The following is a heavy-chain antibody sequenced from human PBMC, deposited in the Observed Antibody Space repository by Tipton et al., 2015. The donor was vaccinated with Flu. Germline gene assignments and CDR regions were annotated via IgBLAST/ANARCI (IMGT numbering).Heavy chain of an antibody. Sequence: LRLSCTVSGGSISSYYWSWIRQPAGKGLEWIGRIYTSGSTNHNPSLKSRVTMSVDTSKNQFSLKLSSVTAADTAVYYCARAGAVAGPGVFDYWGQGTLVTVSS. J-gene: IGHJ4*02. CDR1: GGSISSYY. CDR2: IYTSGST. D-gene: IGHD6-19*01. CDR3: ARAGAVAGPGVFDY. V-gene: IGHV4-4*07.